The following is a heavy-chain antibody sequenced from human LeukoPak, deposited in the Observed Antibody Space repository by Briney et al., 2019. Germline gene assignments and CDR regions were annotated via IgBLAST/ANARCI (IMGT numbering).Heavy chain of an antibody. J-gene: IGHJ6*02. CDR2: IWYDGSNK. V-gene: IGHV3-33*01. CDR3: ARVDRTGPYYYYGMDV. CDR1: GFTFSSYG. Sequence: GGSLILSCAASGFTFSSYGMHWVRQAPGKGLEWVAVIWYDGSNKYYADSVKGRFTISRDNSKNTLYLQMNSLRAEDTAVYYCARVDRTGPYYYYGMDVWGQGTTVTVSS. D-gene: IGHD1-1*01.